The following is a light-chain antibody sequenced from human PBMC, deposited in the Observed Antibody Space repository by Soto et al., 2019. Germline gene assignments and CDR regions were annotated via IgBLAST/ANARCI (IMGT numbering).Light chain of an antibody. Sequence: QSALTQPASVSGSPGQSITISCTGSSSDVGAYNYVSWYQQHPGEVPKLLIYDVFNRPSGISNRFSGSKCGNTASLTISRLQADVGAGYYWSSFTTSGHVILGGGTKLTVL. J-gene: IGLJ2*01. CDR1: SSDVGAYNY. V-gene: IGLV2-14*01. CDR3: SSFTTSGHVI. CDR2: DVF.